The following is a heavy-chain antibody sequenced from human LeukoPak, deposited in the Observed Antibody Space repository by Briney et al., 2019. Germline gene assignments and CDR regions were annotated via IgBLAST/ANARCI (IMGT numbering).Heavy chain of an antibody. D-gene: IGHD3-3*01. J-gene: IGHJ4*02. CDR1: GFTFGDYA. CDR3: TRISFWSGYYRADFDY. Sequence: GGSLRLSCTASGFTFGDYAMSWFRQAPGKGLEWVGFIRSKAYGGTTEYAASVKGRFTISRDDSKSIAYLQMNSLKTEDTAVYYCTRISFWSGYYRADFDYWGQGTLVTVSS. CDR2: IRSKAYGGTT. V-gene: IGHV3-49*03.